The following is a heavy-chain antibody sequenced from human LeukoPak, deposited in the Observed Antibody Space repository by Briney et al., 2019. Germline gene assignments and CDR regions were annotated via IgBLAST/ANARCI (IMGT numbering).Heavy chain of an antibody. D-gene: IGHD6-13*01. J-gene: IGHJ4*02. CDR3: ARGEAAAGTFSFPIDY. CDR2: IIPIFGTA. V-gene: IGHV1-69*05. CDR1: GGTFSSYA. Sequence: SVKVSCKASGGTFSSYAISCVRQAPGQGLEWMGGIIPIFGTANYAQKFQGRVTITTDESTSTAYMELSSLRSEDTAVYYCARGEAAAGTFSFPIDYWGQGTLVTVSS.